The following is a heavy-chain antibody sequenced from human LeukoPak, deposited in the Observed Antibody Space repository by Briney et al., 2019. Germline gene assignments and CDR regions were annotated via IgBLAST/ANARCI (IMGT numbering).Heavy chain of an antibody. V-gene: IGHV4-39*01. CDR2: IYYSGST. D-gene: IGHD1-20*01. Sequence: KPSETLSLTCTVSGGSISSSSYYWGWLRQPPGKGLEWIGSIYYSGSTYSNPSLKSRVTISVDTSKSQFSLKLSSVTAADTAVYYCARVVTGVNWFDPWGQGTLVTVSS. J-gene: IGHJ5*02. CDR1: GGSISSSSYY. CDR3: ARVVTGVNWFDP.